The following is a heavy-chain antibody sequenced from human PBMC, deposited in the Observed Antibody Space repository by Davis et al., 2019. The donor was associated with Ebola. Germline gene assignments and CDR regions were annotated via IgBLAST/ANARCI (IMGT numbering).Heavy chain of an antibody. D-gene: IGHD3-3*01. Sequence: GESLKISCAASGFTFSRYSMNWVRQAPGKGLEWVSSISSSSYIYYAHSVKGRFTISRDTAKNSLYLQMNSLRAEDTAVYYCARDPTRTYYDFWSGSSDYYYGMDVWGQGTTVTVSS. V-gene: IGHV3-21*01. J-gene: IGHJ6*02. CDR2: ISSSSYI. CDR3: ARDPTRTYYDFWSGSSDYYYGMDV. CDR1: GFTFSRYS.